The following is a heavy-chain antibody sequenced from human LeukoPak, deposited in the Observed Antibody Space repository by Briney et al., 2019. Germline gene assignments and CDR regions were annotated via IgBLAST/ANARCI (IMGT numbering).Heavy chain of an antibody. D-gene: IGHD2-15*01. CDR1: GFTFSSYG. V-gene: IGHV3-30*18. CDR3: AKEFCSGGSCNLDY. Sequence: GGSLRLSCAASGFTFSSYGMHWVRQAPGKGLEWVAVISYDGSNKYYADSVKGRFTISRDNSKNTLYLQMNSLRAEDTAVYYCAKEFCSGGSCNLDYWGQGTLVTVSS. J-gene: IGHJ4*02. CDR2: ISYDGSNK.